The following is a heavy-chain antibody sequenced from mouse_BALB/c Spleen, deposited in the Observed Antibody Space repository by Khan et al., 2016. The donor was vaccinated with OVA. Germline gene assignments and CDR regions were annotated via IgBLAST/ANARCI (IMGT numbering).Heavy chain of an antibody. CDR1: GYIFTNYV. CDR3: ARGNWQSYYFDY. Sequence: VQLQQSGPELVKPGASVKMSCKASGYIFTNYVLHWVKQKSGQGLEWIGNINPYNGGTKYNEKFKGKATLASDKSSITAYMELSSLTSEESAVYYCARGNWQSYYFDYWGQGTTLTLSS. CDR2: INPYNGGT. V-gene: IGHV1S136*01. D-gene: IGHD4-1*01. J-gene: IGHJ2*01.